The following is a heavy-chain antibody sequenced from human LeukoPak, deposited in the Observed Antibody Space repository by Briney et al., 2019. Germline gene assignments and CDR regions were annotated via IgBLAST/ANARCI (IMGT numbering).Heavy chain of an antibody. CDR2: ISAYNGNT. J-gene: IGHJ6*03. V-gene: IGHV1-18*01. D-gene: IGHD1-7*01. CDR1: GYTFTSYG. CDR3: ARTVNWNYAYYYYMDV. Sequence: ASVTVSCKASGYTFTSYGISWVRQAPGQGLEWMGWISAYNGNTNYAQKLQGRVTMTTDTSTSTAYMELRSLRSDDTAVYYCARTVNWNYAYYYYMDVWGKGTTVTVSS.